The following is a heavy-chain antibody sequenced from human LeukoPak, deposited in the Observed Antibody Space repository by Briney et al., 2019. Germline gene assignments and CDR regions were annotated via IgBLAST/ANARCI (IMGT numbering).Heavy chain of an antibody. CDR1: GGSFSGYF. Sequence: SETLSLTCAVYGGSFSGYFWSWIRQPPGKGLEWFGEINHSGSTNYNPSLKSRVTISVDTSKNQFSLKVSSVAAADTAVDYCARDPLDCSGGSCYPGDYYYYYGMDVWGKGTTVTVSS. J-gene: IGHJ6*04. CDR3: ARDPLDCSGGSCYPGDYYYYYGMDV. CDR2: INHSGST. V-gene: IGHV4-34*01. D-gene: IGHD2-15*01.